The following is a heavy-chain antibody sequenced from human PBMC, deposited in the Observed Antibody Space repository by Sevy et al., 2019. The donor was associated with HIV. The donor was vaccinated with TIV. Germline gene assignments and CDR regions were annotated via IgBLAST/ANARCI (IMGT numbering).Heavy chain of an antibody. Sequence: ASVKVSCKSTGYIFSDYNMHWVRQAPGQGLEWMALINPKRGDTIYAQRFRGRVSMTRDTSMSTAYMELSCLTSDETAEDYCVRKDVTAPKSLLSLDIWCQSTMVTAS. J-gene: IGHJ3*02. V-gene: IGHV1-2*06. D-gene: IGHD3-3*01. CDR1: GYIFSDYN. CDR3: VRKDVTAPKSLLSLDI. CDR2: INPKRGDT.